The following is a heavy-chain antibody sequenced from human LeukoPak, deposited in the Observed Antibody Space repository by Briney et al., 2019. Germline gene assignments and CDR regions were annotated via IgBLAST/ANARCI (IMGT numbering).Heavy chain of an antibody. CDR1: GFTFSTYW. CDR2: INADGSST. CDR3: ARGYDRSGHKGVLDY. J-gene: IGHJ4*02. Sequence: GGSLRLSCEASGFTFSTYWMHWVRQTPGKGLVWVSRINADGSSTSYAASVKGRSTISRDNANNTLYLQLNRLRAEVTAVYYCARGYDRSGHKGVLDYWGQGTLVTVSS. D-gene: IGHD3-22*01. V-gene: IGHV3-74*01.